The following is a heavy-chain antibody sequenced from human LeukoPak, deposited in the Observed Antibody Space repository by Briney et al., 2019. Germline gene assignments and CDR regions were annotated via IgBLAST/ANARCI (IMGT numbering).Heavy chain of an antibody. J-gene: IGHJ1*01. Sequence: GGSLRLSCAVSGFAFGSEAMSWVRQSPARGLEWVASISPGGGTTYYADYVKGRFTISRDNSKNTLYLQMNSLRAEDTAVYYCARGLRYYYDSSGPGYFQHWGQGTLVTVSS. CDR2: ISPGGGTT. CDR3: ARGLRYYYDSSGPGYFQH. D-gene: IGHD3-22*01. CDR1: GFAFGSEA. V-gene: IGHV3-23*01.